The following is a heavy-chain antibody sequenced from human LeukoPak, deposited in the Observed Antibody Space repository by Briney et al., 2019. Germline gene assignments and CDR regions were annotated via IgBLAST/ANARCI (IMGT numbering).Heavy chain of an antibody. CDR1: GYTFTSYA. V-gene: IGHV1-3*04. D-gene: IGHD1-26*01. Sequence: ASVKVSCKASGYTFTSYAMHWVRQAPGQRLEWMGWINTGNGNTKYSQKFQGRVTITRDTSASAAYLELTSLRSEDTAVYYCARFSGAFDIWGQGTMVTVSS. CDR3: ARFSGAFDI. CDR2: INTGNGNT. J-gene: IGHJ3*02.